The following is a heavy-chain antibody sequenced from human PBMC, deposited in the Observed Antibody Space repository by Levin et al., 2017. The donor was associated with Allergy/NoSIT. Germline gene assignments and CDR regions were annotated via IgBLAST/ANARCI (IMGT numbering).Heavy chain of an antibody. D-gene: IGHD5-18*01. J-gene: IGHJ4*02. CDR1: GFTFSSYG. V-gene: IGHV3-30*18. CDR2: ISYDGSNK. CDR3: AKAVDTAMPHFDY. Sequence: GGSLRLSCAASGFTFSSYGMHWVRQAPGKGLEWVAVISYDGSNKYYADSVKGRFTISRDNSKNTLYLQMNSLRAEDTAVYYCAKAVDTAMPHFDYWGQGTLVTVSS.